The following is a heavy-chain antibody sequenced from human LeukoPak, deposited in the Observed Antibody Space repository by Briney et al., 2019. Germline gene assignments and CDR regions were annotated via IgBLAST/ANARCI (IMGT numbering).Heavy chain of an antibody. J-gene: IGHJ4*02. Sequence: KPSETLSLTCAVYGGSFSGYYWSWIRQPPGKGLEWIGEINHSGSTNYNPSLKSRVTISVDTTKNKISLKLSSVTAAHTAVYYCARGAWSYDFWSGYYSWAYYFDYWGQGTLVTVSS. V-gene: IGHV4-34*01. CDR3: ARGAWSYDFWSGYYSWAYYFDY. CDR2: INHSGST. D-gene: IGHD3-3*01. CDR1: GGSFSGYY.